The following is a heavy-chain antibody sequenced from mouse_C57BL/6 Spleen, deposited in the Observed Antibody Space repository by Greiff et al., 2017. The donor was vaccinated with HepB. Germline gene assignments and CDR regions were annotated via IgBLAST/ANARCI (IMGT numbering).Heavy chain of an antibody. V-gene: IGHV3-6*01. Sequence: DVKLQESGPGLVKPSQSLSLTCSVTGYSITSGYYWNWIRQFPGNKLEWMGYISYDGSNNYNPSLKNRISITRDTSKNQFFLKLNSVTTEDTATYYCARGGYDYDWYFDVWGTGTTVTVSS. CDR3: ARGGYDYDWYFDV. D-gene: IGHD2-4*01. J-gene: IGHJ1*03. CDR1: GYSITSGYY. CDR2: ISYDGSN.